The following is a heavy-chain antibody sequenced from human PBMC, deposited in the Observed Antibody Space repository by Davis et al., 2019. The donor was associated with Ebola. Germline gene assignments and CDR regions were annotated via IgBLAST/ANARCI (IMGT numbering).Heavy chain of an antibody. Sequence: AASVKVSCKASGYTFTNYYMHWVRQAPGQGLEWMGMINPNDGRTIYAQKFQGRVTVTRDTSTTTVYMDLSSLRSEDTAVYYCATDNVDIVATPFDYWGQGTLVTVSS. CDR2: INPNDGRT. CDR3: ATDNVDIVATPFDY. CDR1: GYTFTNYY. J-gene: IGHJ4*02. D-gene: IGHD5-12*01. V-gene: IGHV1-46*01.